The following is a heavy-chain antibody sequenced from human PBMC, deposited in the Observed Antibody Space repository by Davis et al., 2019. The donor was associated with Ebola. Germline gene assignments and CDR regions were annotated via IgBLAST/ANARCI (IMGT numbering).Heavy chain of an antibody. CDR2: ISYDGSNI. Sequence: GESLKISCAASGFTFSSYAMSWVRQAPGKGLEWVAVISYDGSNIYYADSVKGRFTISRDNSKNTVYLQLNSLRTDDTAVYYCARASALGYGSGTYYNAIDYWGQGALVSVSS. D-gene: IGHD3-10*01. J-gene: IGHJ4*02. CDR1: GFTFSSYA. V-gene: IGHV3-30*04. CDR3: ARASALGYGSGTYYNAIDY.